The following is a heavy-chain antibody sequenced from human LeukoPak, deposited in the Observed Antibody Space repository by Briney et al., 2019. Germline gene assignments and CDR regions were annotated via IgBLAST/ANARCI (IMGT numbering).Heavy chain of an antibody. CDR2: INHSGST. V-gene: IGHV4-34*01. J-gene: IGHJ3*02. CDR1: GGSFSGYY. D-gene: IGHD1-14*01. CDR3: ARLSPEDAFDI. Sequence: KPSETLSLTCAVYGGSFSGYYWSWVRQPPGKGLEWIGEINHSGSTNYNPSLKSRVNISVDTSKNQFSLKLSSVTAADTAVYYCARLSPEDAFDIWGQGTMVTVSS.